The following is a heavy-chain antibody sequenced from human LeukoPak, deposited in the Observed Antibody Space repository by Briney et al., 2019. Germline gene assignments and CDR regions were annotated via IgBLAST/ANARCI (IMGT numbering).Heavy chain of an antibody. Sequence: SETLSLTCAVSGYSISSDYYCGWIRQPPGKGLEWIGNIYHRGSTYYNPSLKSRVTISVEKSKNQFSLKLRSVTAADTAVYYWARSVVTATLGWFDPWGQGTLVTVSS. CDR2: IYHRGST. D-gene: IGHD2-21*02. CDR3: ARSVVTATLGWFDP. V-gene: IGHV4-38-2*01. J-gene: IGHJ5*02. CDR1: GYSISSDYY.